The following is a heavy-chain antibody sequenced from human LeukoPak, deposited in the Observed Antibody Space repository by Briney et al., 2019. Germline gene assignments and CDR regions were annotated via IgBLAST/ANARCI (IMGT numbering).Heavy chain of an antibody. V-gene: IGHV3-66*02. J-gene: IGHJ3*02. D-gene: IGHD2-2*01. CDR2: IYSGGST. CDR1: GFTVSTNY. CDR3: ARDRGGYCSSTSCYRPDAFDI. Sequence: GGSLRLSCAASGFTVSTNYMSWFRQAPGKGLECVSVIYSGGSTYYADSVKGRFTISRDNSKNTLYLQMSSLRAEDTAVYYCARDRGGYCSSTSCYRPDAFDIWGQGTMVTVSS.